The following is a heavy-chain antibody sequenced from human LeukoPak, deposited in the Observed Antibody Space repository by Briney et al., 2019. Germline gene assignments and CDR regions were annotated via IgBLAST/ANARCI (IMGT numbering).Heavy chain of an antibody. Sequence: GGSLRLSCEASGFSFSAYSLHWVRQAPGKGLEWISSISSGSSLINYADSVKGRFTISRDNAKNALYLQMSSLRVEDTAVYYCAKDILTGYYLYDYWGQGTLVTVSS. CDR3: AKDILTGYYLYDY. D-gene: IGHD3-9*01. J-gene: IGHJ4*02. CDR1: GFSFSAYS. CDR2: ISSGSSLI. V-gene: IGHV3-21*04.